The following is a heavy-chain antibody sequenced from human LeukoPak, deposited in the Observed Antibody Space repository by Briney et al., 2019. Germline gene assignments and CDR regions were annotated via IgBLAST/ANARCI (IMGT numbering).Heavy chain of an antibody. CDR2: ISSSGDT. J-gene: IGHJ5*02. Sequence: PGGSLRLSCAASGFTFRKFDMHWVRQATGKGLEWVSDISSSGDTFYQDSVKGRFTISRENGENSLFLQLNSLRTGDTAVYYCVRALYNSGQFDPWGQGTLVTVSS. CDR1: GFTFRKFD. CDR3: VRALYNSGQFDP. V-gene: IGHV3-13*04. D-gene: IGHD5-12*01.